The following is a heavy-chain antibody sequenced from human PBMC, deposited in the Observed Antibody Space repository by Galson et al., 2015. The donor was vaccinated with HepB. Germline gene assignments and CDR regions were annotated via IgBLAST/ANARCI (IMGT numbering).Heavy chain of an antibody. CDR2: IIPIFGTA. D-gene: IGHD3-22*01. V-gene: IGHV1-69*13. CDR3: ARDYYDSSGYSLYFDY. CDR1: GGTFSSYA. Sequence: SVKVSCKASGGTFSSYAISWVRQAPGQGLEWMGGIIPIFGTANYAQKFQGRVAITADESTSTAYMELSSLRSEDTAVYYCARDYYDSSGYSLYFDYWGQGTLVTVSS. J-gene: IGHJ4*02.